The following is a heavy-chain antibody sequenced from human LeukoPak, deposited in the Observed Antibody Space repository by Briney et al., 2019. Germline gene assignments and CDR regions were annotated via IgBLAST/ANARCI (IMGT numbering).Heavy chain of an antibody. CDR1: GYTFTSYG. J-gene: IGHJ1*01. CDR2: ISAYNGNT. CDR3: ARDLYDSSGYYEPRAEYFQH. V-gene: IGHV1-18*01. D-gene: IGHD3-22*01. Sequence: GASVKVSCKASGYTFTSYGISWVRQAPGQGLEWMGWISAYNGNTNYAQKLQGRVTMTTDTSTSTAYMELRSLRSDDTAVYYCARDLYDSSGYYEPRAEYFQHWGQGTLVTVSS.